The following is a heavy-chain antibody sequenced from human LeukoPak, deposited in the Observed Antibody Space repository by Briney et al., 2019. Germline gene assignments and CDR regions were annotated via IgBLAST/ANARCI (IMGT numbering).Heavy chain of an antibody. V-gene: IGHV3-13*01. D-gene: IGHD5-24*01. CDR1: GFTFSSYD. CDR3: AKGLLQHPAGAFDI. Sequence: GGSLRLSCAASGFTFSSYDMHWVRQATGKGLEWVSAIGVAANTFYSGSVKGRFTISRENAKNSLYLLMSSLRAEDTAVYYCAKGLLQHPAGAFDIWGQGTMVTISS. J-gene: IGHJ3*02. CDR2: IGVAANT.